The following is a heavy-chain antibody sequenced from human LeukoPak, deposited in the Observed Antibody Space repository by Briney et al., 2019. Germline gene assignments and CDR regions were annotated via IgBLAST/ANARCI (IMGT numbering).Heavy chain of an antibody. CDR2: IYHSGST. J-gene: IGHJ4*02. V-gene: IGHV4-39*07. CDR1: GASISSNSYY. Sequence: PSETLSLTCTVSGASISSNSYYWGWIRQPPGKGLEWIGSIYHSGSTHYKSSLKSRVTISVDTSKNQLSLKLTSVTAADTAVYYCARGVGLTQGGAFDFWAQGTLVTVSS. CDR3: ARGVGLTQGGAFDF. D-gene: IGHD3-16*01.